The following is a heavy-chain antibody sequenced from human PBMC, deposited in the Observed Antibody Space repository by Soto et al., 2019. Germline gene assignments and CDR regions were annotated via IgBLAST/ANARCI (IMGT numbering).Heavy chain of an antibody. CDR1: GYGFTICG. CDR2: ISPYSGNT. J-gene: IGHJ4*02. V-gene: IGHV1-18*01. D-gene: IGHD6-25*01. CDR3: AREMWTRSGPQNFFDY. Sequence: GVPVEVCCKASGYGFTICGISSARQAPGQGLEWMGWISPYSGNTRYPENLQGRVTMTTDTSTSTAYMELRSLRSDDTAVYYCAREMWTRSGPQNFFDYWGQGAPVTVSS.